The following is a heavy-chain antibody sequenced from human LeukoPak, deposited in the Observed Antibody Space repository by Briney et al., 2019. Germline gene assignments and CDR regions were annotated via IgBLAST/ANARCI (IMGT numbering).Heavy chain of an antibody. Sequence: ASVKVSCTASGYTFTSYGISWVRQAPGQGLEWMGWISAYNGNTNYAQKLQGRVTMTTDTSTSTAYMELRSLRSDDTAVYYCARDLRDGSGSYLVSYWGQGTLVTVSS. V-gene: IGHV1-18*01. D-gene: IGHD3-10*01. CDR1: GYTFTSYG. CDR2: ISAYNGNT. J-gene: IGHJ4*02. CDR3: ARDLRDGSGSYLVSY.